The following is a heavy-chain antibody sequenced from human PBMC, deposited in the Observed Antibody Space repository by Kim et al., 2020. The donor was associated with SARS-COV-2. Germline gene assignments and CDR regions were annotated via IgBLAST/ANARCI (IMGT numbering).Heavy chain of an antibody. CDR2: INQDGSDK. D-gene: IGHD3-3*01. CDR1: GFTFSSSW. V-gene: IGHV3-7*03. CDR3: ASWSGHENY. J-gene: IGHJ4*02. Sequence: PGGSLRLSCAASGFTFSSSWMSWVRQTPGKGLEWVAHINQDGSDKYYVDSVKGRFTISRDNTRNSLFLQMNSLRADDRAVYYCASWSGHENYWGQGTLVTVSS.